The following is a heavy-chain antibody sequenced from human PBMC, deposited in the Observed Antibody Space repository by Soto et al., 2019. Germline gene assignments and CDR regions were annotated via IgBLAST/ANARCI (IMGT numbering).Heavy chain of an antibody. CDR2: INWNSGSI. V-gene: IGHV3-9*01. Sequence: EVQLVESGGGLVQPGRSLRLSCAASGFTFDDYAMHWVRQAPGKGLEWVSGINWNSGSIGYADSVKGRFTISRDNAKNALYLQMNSLRTEDTALYYCAKGYNYDRRCNPDYWGQGTLVTVSS. J-gene: IGHJ4*02. CDR3: AKGYNYDRRCNPDY. CDR1: GFTFDDYA. D-gene: IGHD3-22*01.